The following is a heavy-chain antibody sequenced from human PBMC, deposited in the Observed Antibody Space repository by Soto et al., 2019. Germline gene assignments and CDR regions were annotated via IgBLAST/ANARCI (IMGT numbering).Heavy chain of an antibody. CDR3: ARNDFWSGYFFDP. Sequence: GGSLRLSCAVSGFTFSSYSMNWVRQAPGKGLEWVSYISSSSSTIYYADSVKGRFTISRDNAKNSLYLQMNSLRDEDTAVYYCARNDFWSGYFFDPWGQGTLVTVSS. CDR1: GFTFSSYS. V-gene: IGHV3-48*02. CDR2: ISSSSSTI. D-gene: IGHD3-3*01. J-gene: IGHJ5*02.